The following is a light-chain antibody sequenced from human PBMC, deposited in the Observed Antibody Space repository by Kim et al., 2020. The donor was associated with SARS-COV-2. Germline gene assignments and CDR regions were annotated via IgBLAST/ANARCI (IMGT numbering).Light chain of an antibody. CDR2: STF. J-gene: IGKJ1*01. CDR3: LQHDNFPPT. V-gene: IGKV1-17*01. Sequence: DIQMTQSPSSLSASVGDRVTITCRASQDIRDDLGWYQQKPGTAPRRLIYSTFRLQSGVPSRFSGSGSGTEFTLTISSLQPDDFATYYCLQHDNFPPTFGQGTKVDIK. CDR1: QDIRDD.